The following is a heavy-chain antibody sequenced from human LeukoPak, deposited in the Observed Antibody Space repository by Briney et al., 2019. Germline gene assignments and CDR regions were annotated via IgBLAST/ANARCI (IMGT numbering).Heavy chain of an antibody. CDR3: ARSRAFSDTAMVNFQMDWFDP. Sequence: GASVKVSCKASGYTFTSYYMHWVRQAPGQGLEWMGIINPSGGSTSYAQKFQGRVTMTRDTSTSTVYMELSSLRSEDTAVYYCARSRAFSDTAMVNFQMDWFDPWGQGTLVTVSS. D-gene: IGHD5-18*01. V-gene: IGHV1-46*01. J-gene: IGHJ5*02. CDR2: INPSGGST. CDR1: GYTFTSYY.